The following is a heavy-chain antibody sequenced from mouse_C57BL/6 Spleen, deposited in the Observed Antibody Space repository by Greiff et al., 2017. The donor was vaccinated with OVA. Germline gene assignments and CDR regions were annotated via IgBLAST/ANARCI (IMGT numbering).Heavy chain of an antibody. D-gene: IGHD1-1*01. V-gene: IGHV3-6*01. CDR2: ISYDGSN. Sequence: EVKLMESGPGLVKPSQSLSLTCSVTGYSITSGYYWNWIRQFPGNKLEWMGYISYDGSNNYNPSLKNRIPITRDTSKNQFFLKLNAVTTEDTATYYCAREGDITTVFDYWGQGTTLTVSS. J-gene: IGHJ2*01. CDR1: GYSITSGYY. CDR3: AREGDITTVFDY.